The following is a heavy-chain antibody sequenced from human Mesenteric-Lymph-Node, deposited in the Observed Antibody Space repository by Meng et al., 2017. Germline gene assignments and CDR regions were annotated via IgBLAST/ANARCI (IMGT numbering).Heavy chain of an antibody. CDR2: INHSGST. V-gene: IGHV4-34*01. J-gene: IGHJ5*02. CDR3: ARNWGTGDSWFDP. Sequence: QLQLHQWGAVLLKPADTLSPTCAVYGGSFSDYYWTWIRQPPGKGLEWIGGINHSGSTNYNPSLKSRVTISDETSKNQFSLKLTSVTAADTAVYYCARNWGTGDSWFDPWGPGTLVTVSS. D-gene: IGHD7-27*01. CDR1: GGSFSDYY.